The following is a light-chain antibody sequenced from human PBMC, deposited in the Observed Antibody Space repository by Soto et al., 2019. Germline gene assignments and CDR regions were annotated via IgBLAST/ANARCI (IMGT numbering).Light chain of an antibody. CDR2: RND. Sequence: QSVLTQSPSASGTPGQRVTISCSGSSSNIGINYVYWYQHLPGTAPKLLIYRNDQRPSGVPDRFSGSKVGTSASLAISGLRSEDEADYYCAAWDASLSGHNYVFGTGTQLTV. CDR1: SSNIGINY. J-gene: IGLJ1*01. CDR3: AAWDASLSGHNYV. V-gene: IGLV1-47*01.